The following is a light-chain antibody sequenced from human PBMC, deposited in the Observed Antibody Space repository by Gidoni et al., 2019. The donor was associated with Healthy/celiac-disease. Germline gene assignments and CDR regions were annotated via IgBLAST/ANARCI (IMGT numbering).Light chain of an antibody. Sequence: NVLTQSPATLSLSPGESATRSCSASQSVSSYLAWYQQKPGQAPRLLIYDASNRATGIPARFSGSGSGTDFTLTISSLEPEDFSVYYCQQRSNWPPLTFGGGTKVEIK. CDR2: DAS. CDR3: QQRSNWPPLT. CDR1: QSVSSY. V-gene: IGKV3-11*01. J-gene: IGKJ4*01.